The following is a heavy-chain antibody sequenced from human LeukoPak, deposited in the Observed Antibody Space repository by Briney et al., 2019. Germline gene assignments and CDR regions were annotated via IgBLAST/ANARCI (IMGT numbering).Heavy chain of an antibody. CDR3: ARPATGYCSSAGCHWDS. CDR2: ISASSNFI. V-gene: IGHV3-21*01. J-gene: IGHJ4*02. D-gene: IGHD2-2*01. CDR1: GFTFSTHS. Sequence: GGSLRLFCAASGFTFSTHSKYWVPQAPGKGLEWVSSISASSNFIHYAESVRGRFTISRDNAKNSLYLQMNSLGAQDTAVYYCARPATGYCSSAGCHWDSWGGGALVSVCS.